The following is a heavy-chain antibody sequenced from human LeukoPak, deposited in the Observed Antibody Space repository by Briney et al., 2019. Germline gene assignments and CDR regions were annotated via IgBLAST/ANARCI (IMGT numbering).Heavy chain of an antibody. D-gene: IGHD3-10*01. CDR1: GYTFTSYA. J-gene: IGHJ6*02. V-gene: IGHV1-3*01. CDR3: AREITMVRGAPLYGMDV. Sequence: ASVKVSCKAFGYTFTSYAMHWVRQAPGQRLEWMGWINAGNGNTKYSQKFQGRVTITRDTSASTAYMELSSLRSEDTAVYYCAREITMVRGAPLYGMDVWGQGTTVTVSS. CDR2: INAGNGNT.